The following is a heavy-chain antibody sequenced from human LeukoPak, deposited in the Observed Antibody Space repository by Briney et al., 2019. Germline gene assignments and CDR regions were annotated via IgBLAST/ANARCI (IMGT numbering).Heavy chain of an antibody. CDR1: GYTFTGYY. D-gene: IGHD5-12*01. CDR3: ARESRDRYSGYATGVDY. V-gene: IGHV1-2*02. Sequence: ASVKVSCKASGYTFTGYYMHWVRQAPGQGLEWMGWTNPNSGGTNYAQKFQGRVTMTRDTSISTAYMELSRLRSDDTAVYYCARESRDRYSGYATGVDYWGQGTLVTVSS. CDR2: TNPNSGGT. J-gene: IGHJ4*02.